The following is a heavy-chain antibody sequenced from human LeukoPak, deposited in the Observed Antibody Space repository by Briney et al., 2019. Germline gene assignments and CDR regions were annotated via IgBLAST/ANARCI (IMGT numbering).Heavy chain of an antibody. V-gene: IGHV5-51*01. CDR2: IYPGDSDT. D-gene: IGHD4-17*01. CDR1: GYSFATYW. Sequence: GESLKISCKASGYSFATYWIGWVRQMPGKGLEWMGVIYPGDSDTIYSPSFQGQATISADTSITTAYLQWGSLKASDTAMYYCARSSDYVFDHWGQGTLVTVSS. J-gene: IGHJ4*02. CDR3: ARSSDYVFDH.